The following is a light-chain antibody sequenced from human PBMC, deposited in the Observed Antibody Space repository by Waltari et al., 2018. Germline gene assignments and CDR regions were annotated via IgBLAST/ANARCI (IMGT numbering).Light chain of an antibody. Sequence: EIVLTQSPATLSLSPGERATLPCRASQSVSSYLAWYQQKPGQAPRILSDDAYNGPTGLPDRFSGSGSATDFTLTISSLEPEDFAVYYCQQRFSWPTFGQGAKVEIK. V-gene: IGKV3-11*01. CDR2: DAY. J-gene: IGKJ1*01. CDR3: QQRFSWPT. CDR1: QSVSSY.